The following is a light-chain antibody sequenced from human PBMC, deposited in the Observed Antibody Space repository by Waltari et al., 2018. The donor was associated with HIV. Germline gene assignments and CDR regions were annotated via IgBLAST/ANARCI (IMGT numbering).Light chain of an antibody. V-gene: IGKV3-20*01. Sequence: EIVLTQSPGTLSLSPGERATLSCRASQSVTNTYLTWFQQKPGQAPRLLIYGASSRATGIPDRFSGSGSGTDFTLTINRLEPEDFAVYYCQQYGDSQLTFGGGTKVEIK. CDR3: QQYGDSQLT. CDR1: QSVTNTY. J-gene: IGKJ4*01. CDR2: GAS.